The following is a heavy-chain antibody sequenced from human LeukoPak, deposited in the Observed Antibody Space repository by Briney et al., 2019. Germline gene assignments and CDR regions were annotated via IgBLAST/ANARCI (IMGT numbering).Heavy chain of an antibody. CDR2: IIPIFGTA. D-gene: IGHD5-12*01. Sequence: SVKVSCKASGGTFSSYTINWVRQAPGQGLEWMGGIIPIFGTANYAQKFQGRVTITADESTSTAYMELSSQRSEDTAVYHCARENGYDRDRELTLWGQGTLVTVSS. V-gene: IGHV1-69*13. CDR3: ARENGYDRDRELTL. J-gene: IGHJ4*02. CDR1: GGTFSSYT.